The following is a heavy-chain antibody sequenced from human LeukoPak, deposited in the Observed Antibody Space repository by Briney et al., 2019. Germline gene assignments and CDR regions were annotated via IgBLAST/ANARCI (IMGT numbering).Heavy chain of an antibody. CDR3: ARFDRAGIREAGGWFDP. CDR2: LFYSGST. CDR1: GGSISSYY. J-gene: IGHJ5*02. V-gene: IGHV4-59*08. Sequence: KPSETLSLTCTVSGGSISSYYWSWIRQPPGKGLEWIAYLFYSGSTDYNPSLESRVTISVDTSKNQFSLRLSSVTAADTAVYYCARFDRAGIREAGGWFDPWGQGTLVTVSS. D-gene: IGHD6-13*01.